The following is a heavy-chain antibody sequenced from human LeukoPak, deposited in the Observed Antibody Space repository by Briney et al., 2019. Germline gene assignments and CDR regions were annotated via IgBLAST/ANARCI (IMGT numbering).Heavy chain of an antibody. CDR3: ARGHRFSSLYIPNWFDP. D-gene: IGHD2-2*02. CDR1: GGSISSSSYY. V-gene: IGHV4-39*07. CDR2: FYYSGST. Sequence: SETVSLTCTVSGGSISSSSYYWGWIRQPPGKGLEWIGIFYYSGSTYYNPSLKSRVTISVDTSKNQFSLKLSSVTAADTAVYYCARGHRFSSLYIPNWFDPWGQGTLVTVSS. J-gene: IGHJ5*02.